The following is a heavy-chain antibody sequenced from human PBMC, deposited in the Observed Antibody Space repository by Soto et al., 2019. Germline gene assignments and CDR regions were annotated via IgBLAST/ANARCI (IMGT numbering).Heavy chain of an antibody. J-gene: IGHJ4*02. CDR1: GITFADFP. Sequence: LSCPGSGITFADFPINWVRQARCQGLEWVGLIRNQTYLETTESDAAVKGRFTISRDTSNGIAYLQMRSLRIEDSAVYYCTGAESPDTAYFSLYWGQGTPVTDSS. D-gene: IGHD2-8*01. V-gene: IGHV3-49*02. CDR3: TGAESPDTAYFSLY. CDR2: IRNQTYLETT.